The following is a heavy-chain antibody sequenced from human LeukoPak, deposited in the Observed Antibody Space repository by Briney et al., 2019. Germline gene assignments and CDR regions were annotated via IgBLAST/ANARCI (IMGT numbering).Heavy chain of an antibody. D-gene: IGHD5-18*01. CDR3: ATDVGQLWSPDN. J-gene: IGHJ4*02. CDR2: ISGSGNTI. Sequence: KPGGSLRLSCAASGFTFSTYAMSWVRQAPGKGLEWVSYISGSGNTIYYADSVKGRFTISRDNAKNSVYLHMNSLRADDTAVYYCATDVGQLWSPDNWGQGTLVTVSS. V-gene: IGHV3-11*01. CDR1: GFTFSTYA.